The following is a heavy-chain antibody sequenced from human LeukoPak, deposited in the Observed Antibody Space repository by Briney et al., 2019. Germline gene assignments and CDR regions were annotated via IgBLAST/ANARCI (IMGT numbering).Heavy chain of an antibody. V-gene: IGHV3-7*01. CDR3: AIDDYGSNGA. Sequence: GGSLRLSCAASGFTFSSYWMSWVRQAPGKGLEWVANIKQDGSEKYYVDPVKGRSTISRDNAKNSLYLQMNRLRAEETAVYYCAIDDYGSNGAWGQGSLVTASS. J-gene: IGHJ5*02. D-gene: IGHD4/OR15-4a*01. CDR2: IKQDGSEK. CDR1: GFTFSSYW.